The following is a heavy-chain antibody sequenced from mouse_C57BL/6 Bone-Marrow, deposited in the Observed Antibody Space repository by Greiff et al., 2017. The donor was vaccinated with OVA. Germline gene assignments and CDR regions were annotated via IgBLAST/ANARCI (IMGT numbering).Heavy chain of an antibody. CDR2: IDPEDGET. D-gene: IGHD3-2*02. CDR3: ARGSSSGYGFDY. J-gene: IGHJ2*01. CDR1: GFNVKDYY. Sequence: EVKLVESGAELVKPGASVKLSCTASGFNVKDYYMHWVKQRTEQGLEWIGRIDPEDGETKYAPKFQGKATITADTSSNTAYLQLSSLTSEDTAVYYCARGSSSGYGFDYWGQGTTLTVSS. V-gene: IGHV14-2*01.